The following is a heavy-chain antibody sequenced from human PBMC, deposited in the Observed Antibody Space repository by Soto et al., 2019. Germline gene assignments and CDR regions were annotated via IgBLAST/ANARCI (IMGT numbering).Heavy chain of an antibody. CDR1: GGSISSYY. D-gene: IGHD3-3*01. CDR2: IYYSGST. Sequence: SETLSLTCTVSGGSISSYYWSWIRQPPGKGLEWIGYIYYSGSTNYNPSLKSRVTISVDTSKNQFSLKLSSVTAADTAVYYCARESFCSGYSHTPYGMDVWGQGTTVTVSS. J-gene: IGHJ6*02. CDR3: ARESFCSGYSHTPYGMDV. V-gene: IGHV4-59*01.